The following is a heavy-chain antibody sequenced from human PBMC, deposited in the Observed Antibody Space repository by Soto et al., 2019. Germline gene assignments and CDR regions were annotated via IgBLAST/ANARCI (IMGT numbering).Heavy chain of an antibody. Sequence: VQLVESGGGLIQPGGSLRLSCAASGFTVSSNYMSWVRQTPGKGLEWVSIIYSGGSSYYADSVKGRFTISRDNSKNTLYLQMNSLRAEDTAVYYCASCSMITFGGVIVDDAFDMWGQGTMVSVSS. CDR1: GFTVSSNY. D-gene: IGHD3-16*02. CDR2: IYSGGSS. V-gene: IGHV3-53*01. J-gene: IGHJ3*02. CDR3: ASCSMITFGGVIVDDAFDM.